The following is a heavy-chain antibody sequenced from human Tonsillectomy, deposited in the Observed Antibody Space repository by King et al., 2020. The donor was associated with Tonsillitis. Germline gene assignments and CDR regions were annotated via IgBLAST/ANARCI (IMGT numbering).Heavy chain of an antibody. Sequence: VQLVESGGGVVQPGGSLRLSCAASGFTFSSYGMHWVRQAPGKGLEWVAFIRYDGSNKYYADSVKGRFTISRDNSKNTLYLQMNSLRAEDTDVYYCAKEAYSSGWLDYWGQGTLVTVSS. CDR2: IRYDGSNK. V-gene: IGHV3-30*02. CDR1: GFTFSSYG. D-gene: IGHD6-19*01. CDR3: AKEAYSSGWLDY. J-gene: IGHJ4*02.